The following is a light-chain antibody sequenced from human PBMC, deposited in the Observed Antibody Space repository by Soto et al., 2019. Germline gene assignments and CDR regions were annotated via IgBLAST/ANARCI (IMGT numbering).Light chain of an antibody. CDR3: QQYGSSRT. Sequence: EIVLTQSPGTLSLSPGERATLSCRASQSVSSSYLAWYQQKPGQAPRLLIYGASSRATVIPDRFSGSGSGTDFTLTISRLETEDFAVYYCQQYGSSRTFGQGAKGDIK. J-gene: IGKJ1*01. CDR2: GAS. V-gene: IGKV3-20*01. CDR1: QSVSSSY.